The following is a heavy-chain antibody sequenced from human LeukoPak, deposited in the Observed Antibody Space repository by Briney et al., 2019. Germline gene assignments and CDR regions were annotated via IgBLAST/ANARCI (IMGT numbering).Heavy chain of an antibody. CDR2: IIPIFGTA. V-gene: IGHV1-69*05. CDR3: AWAWRLRYFDWLLLDP. Sequence: SVKVSCKASGGTFSSYAISWVRQAPGQGLEWMGGIIPIFGTANYAQKFQGRVTITTDESTSTAYMELSSLRSEDTAVYYCAWAWRLRYFDWLLLDPWGQGTLVTVSS. D-gene: IGHD3-9*01. J-gene: IGHJ5*02. CDR1: GGTFSSYA.